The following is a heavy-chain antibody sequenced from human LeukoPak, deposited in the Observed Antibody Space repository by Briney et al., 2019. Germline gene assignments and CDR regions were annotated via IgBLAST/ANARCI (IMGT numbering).Heavy chain of an antibody. CDR3: ARDLIEGAFDI. V-gene: IGHV3-53*01. Sequence: GGSLRLSRAASGFSVSDSYMSWVRQAPGRGLEWVSAIYSGGSTSYTDSVKGRFTISRDNSKNTLFLLMNSLRAEDTAAYYCARDLIEGAFDIWGQGTMVTVSS. D-gene: IGHD2-21*01. CDR1: GFSVSDSY. J-gene: IGHJ3*02. CDR2: IYSGGST.